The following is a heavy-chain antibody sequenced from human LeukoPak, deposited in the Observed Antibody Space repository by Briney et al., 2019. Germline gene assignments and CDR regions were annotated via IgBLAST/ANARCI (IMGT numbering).Heavy chain of an antibody. Sequence: GGSLRLSCAASGFTFSSYSMNWVRQAPGKGLEWVSSISSSSSYIYYADSVKGRFTISRDNAKNSLYLQMNSLRAEDTAVYYCAREYTLYCGGDCPFDYWGQGTLVTVSS. J-gene: IGHJ4*02. V-gene: IGHV3-21*04. CDR3: AREYTLYCGGDCPFDY. CDR1: GFTFSSYS. CDR2: ISSSSSYI. D-gene: IGHD2-21*02.